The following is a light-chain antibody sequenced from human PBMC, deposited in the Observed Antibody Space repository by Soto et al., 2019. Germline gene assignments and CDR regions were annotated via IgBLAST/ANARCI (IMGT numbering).Light chain of an antibody. CDR2: QDT. V-gene: IGLV3-1*01. J-gene: IGLJ2*01. CDR1: QLGDKY. Sequence: SYELTQPPSVSVSPGQTASITCSGDQLGDKYGCWYQQRPGQSPVLVIYQDTKRPSGIPERFSGSNSGNTVTLTISGTQAMDEADYYCQAWDSSTVVFGGGTKVTVL. CDR3: QAWDSSTVV.